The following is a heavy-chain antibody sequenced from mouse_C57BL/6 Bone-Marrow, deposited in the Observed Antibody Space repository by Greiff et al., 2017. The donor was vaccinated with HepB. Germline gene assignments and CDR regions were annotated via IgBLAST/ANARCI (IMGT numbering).Heavy chain of an antibody. CDR3: TTLYYSNPYYFDY. J-gene: IGHJ2*01. D-gene: IGHD2-5*01. CDR2: IDPENGDT. Sequence: VQLQQSGAELVRPGASVKLSCTASGFNIKDDYMHWVKQRPEQGLEWIGWIDPENGDTEYASKFQGKATITADTSSNRAYLQLSSLTSEDTAVYYCTTLYYSNPYYFDYWGQGTTLTVSS. CDR1: GFNIKDDY. V-gene: IGHV14-4*01.